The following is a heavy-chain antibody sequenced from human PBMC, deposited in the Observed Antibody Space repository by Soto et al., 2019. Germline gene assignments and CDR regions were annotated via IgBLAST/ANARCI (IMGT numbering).Heavy chain of an antibody. J-gene: IGHJ4*02. CDR3: ARDRAEDY. CDR1: GFTFSGYS. V-gene: IGHV3-48*01. Sequence: EVQLVEPGGGLVQPGGSLRLSCAASGFTFSGYSLNWVRQAPGKGLEWLSYISGTSSTIYYADAVEGRFTISRDNAKNSLYLQMNSLRAEDTAVYYCARDRAEDYWGQGTLVTVSS. CDR2: ISGTSSTI.